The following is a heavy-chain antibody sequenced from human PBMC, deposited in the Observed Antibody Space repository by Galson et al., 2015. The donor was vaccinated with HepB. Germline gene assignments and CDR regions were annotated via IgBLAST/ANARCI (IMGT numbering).Heavy chain of an antibody. Sequence: SLRLSCAASGFTFSSYGMHWVRQAPGKGLEWVAVISYDGSNKYYADSVKGRFTISRDNSKNTLYLQMNSLRAEDTAVYYCAKDLSFETELLWFGELDYWGQGTLVTVSS. CDR1: GFTFSSYG. CDR2: ISYDGSNK. CDR3: AKDLSFETELLWFGELDY. J-gene: IGHJ4*02. V-gene: IGHV3-30*18. D-gene: IGHD3-10*01.